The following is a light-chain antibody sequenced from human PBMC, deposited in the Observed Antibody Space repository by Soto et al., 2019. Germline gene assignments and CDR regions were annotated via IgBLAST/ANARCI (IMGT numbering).Light chain of an antibody. V-gene: IGKV1-5*01. J-gene: IGKJ1*01. Sequence: DIQVTQSRSTLSASVGDRFTITCLAIQSISSWLDWYQQKPGKAPKLLIYDASSLESGVPSRFRGSGSGTEFTLTISSLQPDDFETYYCQQYNSYSWTFGQGTKVDIK. CDR1: QSISSW. CDR3: QQYNSYSWT. CDR2: DAS.